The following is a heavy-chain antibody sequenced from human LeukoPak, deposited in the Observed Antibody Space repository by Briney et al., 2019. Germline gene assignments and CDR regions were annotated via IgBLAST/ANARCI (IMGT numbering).Heavy chain of an antibody. J-gene: IGHJ3*01. V-gene: IGHV3-7*01. Sequence: GGSLRLSCAASGFTVSSNYMSWVRQAPGKGLEWVANINPDTRDKDYVDSVKGRFTISRGNVKNSLYLQMNSLRAEDTAVYYCARDRRPDAFDVWGQGTMVTVSS. CDR1: GFTVSSNY. CDR2: INPDTRDK. CDR3: ARDRRPDAFDV.